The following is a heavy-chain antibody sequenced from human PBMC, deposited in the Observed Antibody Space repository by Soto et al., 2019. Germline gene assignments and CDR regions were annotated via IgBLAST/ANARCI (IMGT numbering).Heavy chain of an antibody. D-gene: IGHD6-6*01. V-gene: IGHV4-61*01. CDR2: ISQSGNT. CDR1: GDSVTSGNYY. CDR3: ARAPKVSGSSQTRPDF. Sequence: SETLSLTCTVSGDSVTSGNYYWTWIRQPPGKGLEWIGEISQSGNTNYSPSLKSRVSISIDTSKKQFSLNLASVSAADTAVYYCARAPKVSGSSQTRPDFWGQGTLVTVSS. J-gene: IGHJ4*02.